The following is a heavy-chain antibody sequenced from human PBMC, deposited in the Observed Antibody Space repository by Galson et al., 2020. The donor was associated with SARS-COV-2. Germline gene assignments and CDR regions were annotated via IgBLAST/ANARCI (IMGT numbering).Heavy chain of an antibody. CDR1: GYSFTNYW. CDR3: ARHGASSGWYEGIDY. D-gene: IGHD6-19*01. Sequence: GESLKIPCRTSGYSFTNYWIGWVRQMPGKGLEWMGIMYPDDPYTIYSPSFQGQVTISADKSISTAFLQWSSLKASDTAIYYCARHGASSGWYEGIDYWGQGTLVTVSS. CDR2: MYPDDPYT. J-gene: IGHJ4*02. V-gene: IGHV5-51*01.